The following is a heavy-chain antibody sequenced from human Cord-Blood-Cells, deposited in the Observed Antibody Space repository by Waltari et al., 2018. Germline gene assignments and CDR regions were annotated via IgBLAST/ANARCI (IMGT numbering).Heavy chain of an antibody. D-gene: IGHD2-21*02. J-gene: IGHJ3*02. Sequence: QVQLQQWGAGLLKPSETLSLTCAVYGGSFSGYYWSWIRQPPGKGLAWIGEINHSGSTISNPSLKSRVTRSVDPSKDQFSLKLSSVTAAYTAVYYCARSPVVTPGAFDIWGQGTMVTVSS. CDR2: INHSGST. V-gene: IGHV4-34*01. CDR1: GGSFSGYY. CDR3: ARSPVVTPGAFDI.